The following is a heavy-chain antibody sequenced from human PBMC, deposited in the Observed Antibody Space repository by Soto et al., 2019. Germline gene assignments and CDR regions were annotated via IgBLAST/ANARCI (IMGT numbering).Heavy chain of an antibody. CDR2: ISYSGST. Sequence: SSETLSLTCTVSGGSISSYYWIWIRQPPGKGLEWIGYISYSGSTNYNPSLKSRPTISVDTSKNQFSLKLRSVTAADTAVYYCARASPYGDYALDYWGQGTMVTVYS. D-gene: IGHD4-17*01. J-gene: IGHJ4*02. CDR3: ARASPYGDYALDY. V-gene: IGHV4-59*01. CDR1: GGSISSYY.